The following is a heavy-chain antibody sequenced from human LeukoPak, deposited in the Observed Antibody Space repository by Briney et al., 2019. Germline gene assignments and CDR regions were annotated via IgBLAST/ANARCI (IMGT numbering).Heavy chain of an antibody. CDR2: IIPIFGTA. CDR1: GGTFSSYA. Sequence: GASVKVSCKASGGTFSSYAISWVRQAPGQGLEWMGGIIPIFGTANYAQKFQGRVTITADESTSTAYMELSSLRSEDTAVYYCASPVDTANYYYGMDVWGQGTTVTVSS. D-gene: IGHD5-18*01. J-gene: IGHJ6*02. CDR3: ASPVDTANYYYGMDV. V-gene: IGHV1-69*13.